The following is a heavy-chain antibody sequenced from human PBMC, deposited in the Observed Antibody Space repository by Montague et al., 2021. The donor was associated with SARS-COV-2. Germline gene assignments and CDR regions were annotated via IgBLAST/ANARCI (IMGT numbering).Heavy chain of an antibody. CDR1: GGSFSGYY. J-gene: IGHJ4*02. CDR3: ARGLGRPGTIFGVALY. Sequence: ETLSLTCGVYGGSFSGYYWSWIRQPPGKGLQWIGGINHSGGTNYNSSLNSRGTISLDTSKNQFSLKLTSVSAADTAVYYCARGLGRPGTIFGVALYWGQGTLVTVSS. D-gene: IGHD3-3*01. CDR2: INHSGGT. V-gene: IGHV4-34*01.